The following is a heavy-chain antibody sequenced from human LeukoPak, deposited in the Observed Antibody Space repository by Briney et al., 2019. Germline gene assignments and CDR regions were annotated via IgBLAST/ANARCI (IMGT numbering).Heavy chain of an antibody. CDR1: GYTFTSYG. D-gene: IGHD1-1*01. CDR3: ARDFRYEGDY. Sequence: ASVKVSCKASGYTFTSYGISWVRQAPGQGLEWMGWISTYNGHTNYARKFQGRVTTTRDTSTSTVYMELSSLRSEDTAVYYCARDFRYEGDYWGQGTLVTVSS. J-gene: IGHJ4*02. V-gene: IGHV1-18*01. CDR2: ISTYNGHT.